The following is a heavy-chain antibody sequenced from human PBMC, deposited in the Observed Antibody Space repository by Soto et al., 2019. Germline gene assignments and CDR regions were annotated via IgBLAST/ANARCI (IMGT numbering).Heavy chain of an antibody. V-gene: IGHV3-21*04. Sequence: GGSLRLSCAASGFTFSSYSMNWVRQAPGKGLEWVSSISSSSGYIDYADSVKGRSTISRENAKNSLYLQMNSLRRKDTALYFCVKEAYQGSYYYYGFDVWGQGTTVTVSS. CDR2: ISSSSGYI. CDR3: VKEAYQGSYYYYGFDV. CDR1: GFTFSSYS. D-gene: IGHD2-21*01. J-gene: IGHJ6*02.